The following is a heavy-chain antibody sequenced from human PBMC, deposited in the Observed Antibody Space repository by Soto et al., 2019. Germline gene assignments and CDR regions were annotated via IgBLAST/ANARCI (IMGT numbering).Heavy chain of an antibody. J-gene: IGHJ4*02. CDR2: IRQDGSQK. D-gene: IGHD6-19*01. Sequence: EVQLVESGGGLVQPGGSLRLSCEASGFTLGIYGMAGFRQAPGKGREWVANIRQDGSQKYLGDSVTGRFTISRDNAKNSLYLQMNGLRTEDTAVYYCVRDGSSGWHFDSWGQGTLVTVSS. CDR1: GFTLGIYG. CDR3: VRDGSSGWHFDS. V-gene: IGHV3-7*01.